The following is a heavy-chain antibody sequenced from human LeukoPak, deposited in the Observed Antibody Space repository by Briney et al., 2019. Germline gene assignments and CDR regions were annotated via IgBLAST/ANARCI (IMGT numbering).Heavy chain of an antibody. D-gene: IGHD3-10*01. CDR2: IYTSGST. Sequence: SETLSLTCTVSGGSISSYYWSWIRQPAGKGLGWIGRIYTSGSTNYNPSLKSRVTMSVDTSKNQFSLKLSSVTAADTAVYYCARDLGSGSYYYFDYWGQGTLVTVSS. CDR3: ARDLGSGSYYYFDY. V-gene: IGHV4-4*07. CDR1: GGSISSYY. J-gene: IGHJ4*02.